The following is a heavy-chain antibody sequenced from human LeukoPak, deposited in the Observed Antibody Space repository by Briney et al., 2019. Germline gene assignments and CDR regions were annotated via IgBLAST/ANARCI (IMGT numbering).Heavy chain of an antibody. CDR1: GGSISIYY. D-gene: IGHD3-3*01. J-gene: IGHJ6*03. CDR2: IYYSRSH. Sequence: SETLSLTCTVAGGSISIYYWRWVRQPPGGGREWIGYIYYSRSHNFNPSLKSRVTISVDTPKNQFSLKLSSVTAAETAVYYCARLGSSITIFGVVTKNYYYMDVWGKGTTVTVSS. V-gene: IGHV4-59*01. CDR3: ARLGSSITIFGVVTKNYYYMDV.